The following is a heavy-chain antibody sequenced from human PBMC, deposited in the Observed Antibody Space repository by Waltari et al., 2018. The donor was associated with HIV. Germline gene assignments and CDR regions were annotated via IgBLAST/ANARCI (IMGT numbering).Heavy chain of an antibody. CDR1: GASISDYY. CDR3: ARDGEPQTYYYYYMDV. Sequence: QVQLQVSGPGLLKPSETLSLTCTVSGASISDYYWSWIRQPPGKGLEWIGYIYYSGSTNYNPSLKSRVTISVDTSKNLLSLKLTSVTVADTAVYYCARDGEPQTYYYYYMDVWAKGTTVTVSS. CDR2: IYYSGST. V-gene: IGHV4-59*01. D-gene: IGHD7-27*01. J-gene: IGHJ6*03.